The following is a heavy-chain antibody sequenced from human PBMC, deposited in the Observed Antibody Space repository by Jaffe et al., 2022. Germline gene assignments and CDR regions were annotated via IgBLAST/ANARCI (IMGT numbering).Heavy chain of an antibody. CDR2: INPNSGGT. V-gene: IGHV1-2*06. Sequence: QVQLVQSGAEVKKPGASVKVSCKASGYTFTGYYMHWVRQAPGQGLEWMGRINPNSGGTNYAQKFQGRVTMTRDTSISTAYMELSRLRSDDTAVYYCAREEYSSSWYRGSSDYWGQGTLVTVSS. J-gene: IGHJ4*02. D-gene: IGHD6-13*01. CDR3: AREEYSSSWYRGSSDY. CDR1: GYTFTGYY.